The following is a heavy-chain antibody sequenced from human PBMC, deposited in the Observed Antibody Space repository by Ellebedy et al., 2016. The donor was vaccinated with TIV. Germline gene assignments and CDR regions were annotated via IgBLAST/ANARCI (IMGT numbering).Heavy chain of an antibody. CDR3: VSAARGSNCCEAY. D-gene: IGHD2-21*01. CDR2: INQVGNEK. J-gene: IGHJ4*02. CDR1: GFTFSSFW. Sequence: PGGSLRLSCGASGFTFSSFWMGRVRRAPGKGLEWVATINQVGNEKYYVDSVKGRFTISRDNAQTSLYLQMNSLRAEDTAVYSCVSAARGSNCCEAYWGQGTLVTVSS. V-gene: IGHV3-7*03.